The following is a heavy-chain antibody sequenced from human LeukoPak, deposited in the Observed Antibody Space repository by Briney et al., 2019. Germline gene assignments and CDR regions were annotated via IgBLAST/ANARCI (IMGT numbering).Heavy chain of an antibody. D-gene: IGHD4-23*01. CDR1: GFTFSSYG. CDR2: ISYDGSNK. Sequence: PGGSLRLSCAAPGFTFSSYGMHWVRQAPGKGLEWVAVISYDGSNKYYADSVKGRFTISRDNSKNTLYLQMNSLRAEDTAVYYCAKDDYGGNWGLDYWGQGTLVTVSS. J-gene: IGHJ4*02. V-gene: IGHV3-30*18. CDR3: AKDDYGGNWGLDY.